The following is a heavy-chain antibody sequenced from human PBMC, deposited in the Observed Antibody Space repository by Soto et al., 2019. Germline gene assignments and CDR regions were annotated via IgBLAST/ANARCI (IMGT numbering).Heavy chain of an antibody. CDR2: ISAYNGNT. J-gene: IGHJ5*01. Sequence: GASVKVSCKASGYTFTSYGISWVRQAPGQGLEWMGWISAYNGNTKYEQKLQGRVTMTTDTSTSTAYMEVRSLRSDDTAVYYCARDVASAGTTWFDSWGQGTLVTVSS. V-gene: IGHV1-18*01. CDR3: ARDVASAGTTWFDS. CDR1: GYTFTSYG. D-gene: IGHD6-13*01.